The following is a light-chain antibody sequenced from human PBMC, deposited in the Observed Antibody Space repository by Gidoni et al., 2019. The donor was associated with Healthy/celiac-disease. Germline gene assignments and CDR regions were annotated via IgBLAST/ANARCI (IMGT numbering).Light chain of an antibody. CDR1: KLGDKY. CDR2: QDS. V-gene: IGLV3-1*01. J-gene: IGLJ2*01. CDR3: KAWDSSNVV. Sequence: SSELPQPPSVSVSPGHTASITCSGDKLGDKYACWYQQKPGQSPVLVIYQDSKRPSGIPERLSGSNSGNTATLTISGTQAMDEADYYCKAWDSSNVVFGGGTKLTVL.